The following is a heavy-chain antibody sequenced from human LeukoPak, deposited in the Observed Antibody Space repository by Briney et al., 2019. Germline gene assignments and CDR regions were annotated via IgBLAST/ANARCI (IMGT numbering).Heavy chain of an antibody. D-gene: IGHD1-26*01. V-gene: IGHV3-48*03. CDR3: ARASGRYYWSLDY. J-gene: IGHJ4*02. Sequence: PGGSLRLSCAASRFTFSSYEMTWVSQAPGKGLEWLSYISVSGSTTYYADSVKGRFTISRDIAKNSLYLEMNSLRADDTAVYYCARASGRYYWSLDYWGQGTLVTVSS. CDR2: ISVSGSTT. CDR1: RFTFSSYE.